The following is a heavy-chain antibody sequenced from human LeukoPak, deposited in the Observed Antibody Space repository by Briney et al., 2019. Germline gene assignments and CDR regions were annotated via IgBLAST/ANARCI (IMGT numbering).Heavy chain of an antibody. D-gene: IGHD6-19*01. V-gene: IGHV3-64*01. J-gene: IGHJ4*02. Sequence: PVGSPRLSCAASGFTFSIYAMHWVRQAPGKGLEHVSGISYNGSQTYYGNSVKDRFTISRDNAKNTLYLQMASLRADDMAVYYCVRDRGGSGWYYFDYWGQRTLVTVSS. CDR2: ISYNGSQT. CDR3: VRDRGGSGWYYFDY. CDR1: GFTFSIYA.